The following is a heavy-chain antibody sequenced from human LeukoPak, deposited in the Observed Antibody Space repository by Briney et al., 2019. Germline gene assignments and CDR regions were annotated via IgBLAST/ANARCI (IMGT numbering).Heavy chain of an antibody. CDR3: ANGDGFGY. Sequence: GGSLRLSCATSGFTFSTYWMSWVRQAPGKGLEWVANIKQDGSETYYADSVKGRFTIFRDNAKNSLYLQMDSLRVEDTAVYCCANGDGFGYWGQGTLVIVSS. J-gene: IGHJ4*02. CDR2: IKQDGSET. D-gene: IGHD3-16*01. CDR1: GFTFSTYW. V-gene: IGHV3-7*01.